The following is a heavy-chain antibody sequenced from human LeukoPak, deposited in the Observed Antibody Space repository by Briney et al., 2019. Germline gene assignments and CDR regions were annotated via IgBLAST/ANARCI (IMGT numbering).Heavy chain of an antibody. Sequence: PSETLSLTCAVYGGSFSGYFWSWIRQPPGKGLEWIGEINHSGSTNYNPSLKSRVTISVDTSKNQFSLKLSSVTAADTAVYYCARLNPDSSGYYYYYYMDVWGKGTTVTVSS. V-gene: IGHV4-34*01. CDR2: INHSGST. CDR3: ARLNPDSSGYYYYYYMDV. J-gene: IGHJ6*03. D-gene: IGHD3-22*01. CDR1: GGSFSGYF.